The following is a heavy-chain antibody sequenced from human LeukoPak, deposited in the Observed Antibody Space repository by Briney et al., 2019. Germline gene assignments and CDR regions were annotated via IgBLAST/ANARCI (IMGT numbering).Heavy chain of an antibody. CDR3: ARRVAAGGTCMGY. CDR1: GYSFTSYD. D-gene: IGHD6-13*01. J-gene: IGHJ4*02. Sequence: ASVKVSCKASGYSFTSYDINWVRQATGQGLEWMGWMNPNGGNTGSAQKFQGRVTMTRNTSISTAYMELSNLRSEDTAVYYCARRVAAGGTCMGYWGQGTLVTVSS. V-gene: IGHV1-8*01. CDR2: MNPNGGNT.